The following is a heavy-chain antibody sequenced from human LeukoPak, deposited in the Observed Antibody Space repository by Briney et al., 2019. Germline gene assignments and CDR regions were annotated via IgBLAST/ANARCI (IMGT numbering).Heavy chain of an antibody. Sequence: GGSLGLSCAASGFTFSSYSMNWVRQAPGKGLEWVANIKHDGSETYYVDSVKGRFIISRDNAKNSLFLQMNGLRAEDTAVYYCARDLSGSYPIDYWGQGTLVTVSS. CDR1: GFTFSSYS. J-gene: IGHJ4*02. D-gene: IGHD1-26*01. CDR3: ARDLSGSYPIDY. V-gene: IGHV3-7*03. CDR2: IKHDGSET.